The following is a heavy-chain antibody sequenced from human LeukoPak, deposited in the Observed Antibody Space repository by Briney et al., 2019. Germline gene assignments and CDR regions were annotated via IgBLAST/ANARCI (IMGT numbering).Heavy chain of an antibody. V-gene: IGHV3-30-3*01. J-gene: IGHJ3*02. CDR2: ISYDGSNK. CDR3: ARDSLTIFGGGAFDI. CDR1: GSTFSSYA. D-gene: IGHD3-3*01. Sequence: PGGSLRLSCAASGSTFSSYAMHWVRQAPGKGLEWVAVISYDGSNKYYADSVKGRFTIPRDNSKNTLYLQMNSLRDEDTAVYYCARDSLTIFGGGAFDIWGQGTMVTVSS.